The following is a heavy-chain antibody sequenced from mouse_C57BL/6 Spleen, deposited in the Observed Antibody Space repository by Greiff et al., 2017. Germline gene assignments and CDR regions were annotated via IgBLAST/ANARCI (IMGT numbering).Heavy chain of an antibody. V-gene: IGHV3-6*01. J-gene: IGHJ1*03. CDR2: ISYDGSN. CDR1: GYSITSGYY. CDR3: ARSYDYDVDWYFDV. D-gene: IGHD2-4*01. Sequence: VQLQQSGPGLVKPSQSLSLTCSVTGYSITSGYYWNWIRQFPGNKLEWMGYISYDGSNNYNPSLKNRISITRDTSKNQFFLKLNSVTTEDTATYYCARSYDYDVDWYFDVWGTGTTVTVSS.